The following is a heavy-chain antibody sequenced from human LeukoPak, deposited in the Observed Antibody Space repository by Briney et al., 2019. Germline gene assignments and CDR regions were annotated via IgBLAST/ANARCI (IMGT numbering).Heavy chain of an antibody. Sequence: PSETLSLTCAVYGGSFSGYYWSWIRQPPGKGLEWIGEINHSGSTNYNPSLKSRVTISVDTSKNQFSLKLSSVTAADTAVYYCARGGLTTYGSGSYYGKATFDYWGQGTLVTVSS. CDR2: INHSGST. CDR3: ARGGLTTYGSGSYYGKATFDY. V-gene: IGHV4-34*01. J-gene: IGHJ4*02. D-gene: IGHD3-10*01. CDR1: GGSFSGYY.